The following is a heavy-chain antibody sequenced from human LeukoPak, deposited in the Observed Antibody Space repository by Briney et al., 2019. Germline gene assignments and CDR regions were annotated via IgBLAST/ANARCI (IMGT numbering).Heavy chain of an antibody. J-gene: IGHJ4*02. V-gene: IGHV4-59*08. D-gene: IGHD4-23*01. CDR3: ARLTTVVTIDY. CDR1: GGSISSYY. CDR2: IYYSGST. Sequence: TSETLSLTCTVSGGSISSYYWSWIRQPPGKGLEWIGYIYYSGSTNYNPSLKSRVTISVDTSKNQFSLKLSSVTAADTAVYYCARLTTVVTIDYWGQGTLVTVSS.